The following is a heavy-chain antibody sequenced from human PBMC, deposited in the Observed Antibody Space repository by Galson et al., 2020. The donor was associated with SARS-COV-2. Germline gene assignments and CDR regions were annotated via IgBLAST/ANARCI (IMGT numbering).Heavy chain of an antibody. D-gene: IGHD4-4*01. CDR3: AREWGEWGYSPPDV. V-gene: IGHV3-74*01. Sequence: GESLKISCAASGFTFSSYWMHWVRQAPGKGLVWVSRINSDGSSTSYADSVKGRFTISRDNAKNTLYLQMNSLRAEDTAVYYCAREWGEWGYSPPDVWGKGTTVTVSS. CDR1: GFTFSSYW. CDR2: INSDGSST. J-gene: IGHJ6*04.